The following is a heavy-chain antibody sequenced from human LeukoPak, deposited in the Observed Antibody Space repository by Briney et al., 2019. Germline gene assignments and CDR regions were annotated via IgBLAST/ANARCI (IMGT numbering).Heavy chain of an antibody. CDR1: GFTFGDYA. D-gene: IGHD3-3*01. CDR3: TRASYYDFWSGSWRGRPDGFDI. Sequence: GGSLRLSCIASGFTFGDYAMSWFRQAPGKGLEWVGFIRHKAYGGTTEYAASVKGRFTVSRDDSKSIAYLQMNSLKTEDTAVYYCTRASYYDFWSGSWRGRPDGFDIWGQGTMVTVSS. J-gene: IGHJ3*02. CDR2: IRHKAYGGTT. V-gene: IGHV3-49*03.